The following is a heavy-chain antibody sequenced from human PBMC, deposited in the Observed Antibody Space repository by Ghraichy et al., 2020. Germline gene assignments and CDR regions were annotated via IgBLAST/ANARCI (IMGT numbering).Heavy chain of an antibody. J-gene: IGHJ6*02. CDR2: ISGSGGST. CDR3: AAFLGVDGYGMDV. D-gene: IGHD2-21*01. V-gene: IGHV3-23*01. CDR1: GFTFSSYA. Sequence: GGSLRLSCAASGFTFSSYAMSWVRQAPGKGLEWVSAISGSGGSTYYADSVKGRFTISRDNSKNTLYLQMNSLRAEDTAVYYCAAFLGVDGYGMDVWGQGTTVTVSS.